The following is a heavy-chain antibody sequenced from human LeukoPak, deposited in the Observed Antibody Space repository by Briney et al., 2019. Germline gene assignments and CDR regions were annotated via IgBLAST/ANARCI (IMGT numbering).Heavy chain of an antibody. CDR1: GGTFSSYT. CDR3: ARGRTVEMATIYCYYYYMDV. Sequence: SVKVSCKASGGTFSSYTISWVRQAPGQGLEWMGRIIPILGIANYAQKFQGRVTITADKSTSTAYMELSSLRSEDTAVYYCARGRTVEMATIYCYYYYMDVWGKGTTVTVSS. J-gene: IGHJ6*03. V-gene: IGHV1-69*02. CDR2: IIPILGIA. D-gene: IGHD5-24*01.